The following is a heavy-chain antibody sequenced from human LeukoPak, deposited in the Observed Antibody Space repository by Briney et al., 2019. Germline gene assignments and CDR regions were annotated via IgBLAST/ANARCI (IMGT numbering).Heavy chain of an antibody. V-gene: IGHV1-8*01. CDR2: MNPNSGNT. J-gene: IGHJ3*02. CDR3: ARVARHSLDAFDI. Sequence: ASVKVSCKASGYTFTSYDINWVRQATGQGLEWMGWMNPNSGNTGYAQKFQGRVTMTRNTSISTAYMELSSLRSEDTAVYYCARVARHSLDAFDIWGQGTMVTVSS. CDR1: GYTFTSYD. D-gene: IGHD2-15*01.